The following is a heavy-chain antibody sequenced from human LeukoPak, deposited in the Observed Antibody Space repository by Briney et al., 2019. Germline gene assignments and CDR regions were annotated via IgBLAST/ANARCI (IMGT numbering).Heavy chain of an antibody. J-gene: IGHJ4*02. CDR2: IGYDGSNK. D-gene: IGHD6-19*01. V-gene: IGHV3-33*01. Sequence: GRSLRLSCAASGFNFRSYGMHWVRQAPGKGLEWVAIIGYDGSNKYHADSVKGRFTISRDNSKNTLFLQMDSLRAEDTAVYYCARSHPGTTVDGYWGQGTLVTASS. CDR3: ARSHPGTTVDGY. CDR1: GFNFRSYG.